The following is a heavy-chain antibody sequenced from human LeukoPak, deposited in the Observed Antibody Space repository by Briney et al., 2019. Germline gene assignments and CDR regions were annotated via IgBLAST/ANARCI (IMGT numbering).Heavy chain of an antibody. CDR1: GLTFGDYA. D-gene: IGHD3-16*01. J-gene: IGHJ3*01. CDR3: AKDLARPTSPRVYALDS. Sequence: PGRSLRLSCAGSGLTFGDYAIHLGRQAPGKGLEWVCGINWRSDFIAYADSVRDRFIISRDNARNSVYLQMSSLGPEDTAFYYCAKDLARPTSPRVYALDSWGQGTVVTVSS. V-gene: IGHV3-9*01. CDR2: INWRSDFI.